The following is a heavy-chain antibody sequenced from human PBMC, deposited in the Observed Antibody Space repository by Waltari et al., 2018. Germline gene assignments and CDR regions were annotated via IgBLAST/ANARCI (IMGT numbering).Heavy chain of an antibody. J-gene: IGHJ4*02. CDR1: GFTXTSYA. CDR2: ITGSGGST. Sequence: EVQLLESGGGLVQPGGSLXISCAASGFTXTSYAXSWXRQAPGKGRDLVSGITGSGGSTYYAXSVKGRFTXSRDXSKXTLXLXMXSLRAEDTXXYYCXKSPPVTSGGXNYYFDYXGQGTLVTVXS. V-gene: IGHV3-23*01. D-gene: IGHD3-16*01. CDR3: XKSPPVTSGGXNYYFDY.